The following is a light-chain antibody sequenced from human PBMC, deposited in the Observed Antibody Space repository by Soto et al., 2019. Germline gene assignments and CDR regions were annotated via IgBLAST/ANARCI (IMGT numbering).Light chain of an antibody. V-gene: IGKV3-20*01. Sequence: EIVMTQSPAPLSVSPGEGATLSCRASQSLSSNLAWYQQKPGQAPRLLIYGASNRATGIPDRFSGSGSGTDFTLTISRLEPEDFAVYYCQQYGSSGTFGQGTKVDIK. CDR2: GAS. CDR3: QQYGSSGT. J-gene: IGKJ1*01. CDR1: QSLSSN.